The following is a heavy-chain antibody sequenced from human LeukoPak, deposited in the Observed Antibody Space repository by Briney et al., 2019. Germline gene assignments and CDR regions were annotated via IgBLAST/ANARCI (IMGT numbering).Heavy chain of an antibody. V-gene: IGHV3-33*01. D-gene: IGHD3-10*01. CDR3: ARASGPFDY. CDR2: IWNDGSNK. Sequence: GGSLRLSCAASGFTFSIYGMHCVRQAPGKGLEWVAVIWNDGSNKYYADSVKGRSTISRDNSKNTLYLQMNSLRAEDTAVYSCARASGPFDYWGQGTLVTVSS. CDR1: GFTFSIYG. J-gene: IGHJ4*02.